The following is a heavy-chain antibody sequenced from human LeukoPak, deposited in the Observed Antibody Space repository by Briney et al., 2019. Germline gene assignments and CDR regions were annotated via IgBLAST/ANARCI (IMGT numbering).Heavy chain of an antibody. V-gene: IGHV3-48*03. J-gene: IGHJ4*02. Sequence: GGSLRLSCAASGFTSSSYEMNWVRQAPGKGLEWVSYISSSGTTKYYADSVKGRFTISRDNAKNSLYMQMNSLRAEDTAVYYSARRLDWGQGTLVTVSS. CDR3: ARRLD. CDR2: ISSSGTTK. CDR1: GFTSSSYE.